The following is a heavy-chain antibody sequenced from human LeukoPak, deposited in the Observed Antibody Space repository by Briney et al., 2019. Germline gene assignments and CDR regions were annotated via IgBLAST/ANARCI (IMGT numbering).Heavy chain of an antibody. D-gene: IGHD3-10*01. J-gene: IGHJ6*03. CDR1: GFTFSTYR. V-gene: IGHV3-23*01. CDR2: ISGSGGST. Sequence: GGSLRLSCAASGFTFSTYRMSWVRQAPGKGLEWVSAISGSGGSTYYADSVKGRFTISRDNSKNTLYLQMNSLRAEDTAVYYCAKGRRVRGVIVPHYHYYYYMDVWGKGTTVTVSS. CDR3: AKGRRVRGVIVPHYHYYYYMDV.